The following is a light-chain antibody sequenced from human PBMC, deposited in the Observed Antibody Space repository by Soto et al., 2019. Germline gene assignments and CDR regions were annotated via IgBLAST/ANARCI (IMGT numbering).Light chain of an antibody. J-gene: IGKJ5*01. CDR3: KQYNTWPPFT. CDR2: GAS. CDR1: QRISSN. V-gene: IGKV3-15*01. Sequence: EIVMTQSPATLSVSPGERATLYCKASQRISSNLAWYQQKPGQPPRLLIYGASTRATGIPARFSGSGSGTEFTLTISGLQSEDFAVYYCKQYNTWPPFTFGQGTRLEIK.